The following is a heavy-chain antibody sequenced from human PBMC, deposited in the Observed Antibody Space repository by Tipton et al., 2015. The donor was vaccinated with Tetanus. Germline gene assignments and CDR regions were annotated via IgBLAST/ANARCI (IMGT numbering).Heavy chain of an antibody. Sequence: TLSLTFIVSFGSIIIFFFYWSWIRPHPGKGLGWIGYIYDSGGIYYNPSLKSRVSISIDTSKKQFSLQLSSVTAADTAVYYCARERYIHYGMDVWGQGTTVTVSS. CDR3: ARERYIHYGMDV. CDR1: FGSIIIFFFY. J-gene: IGHJ6*02. CDR2: IYDSGGI. V-gene: IGHV4-31*03. D-gene: IGHD1-1*01.